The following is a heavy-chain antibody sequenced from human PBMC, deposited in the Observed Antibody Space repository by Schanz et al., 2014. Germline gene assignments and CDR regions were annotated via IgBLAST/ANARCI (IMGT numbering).Heavy chain of an antibody. CDR2: INPNSGAA. D-gene: IGHD3-3*01. Sequence: QVQLVQSGAEVKKPGASVKVSCKASGYTFTGYHMHWVRQAPGQGLEWMGRINPNSGAANYAQKFQGRVTLTRDTSRSTAYMELSRLTSDDTAFYYCARGFDFWDRWGQGTLVTVSS. J-gene: IGHJ4*02. CDR1: GYTFTGYH. CDR3: ARGFDFWDR. V-gene: IGHV1-2*06.